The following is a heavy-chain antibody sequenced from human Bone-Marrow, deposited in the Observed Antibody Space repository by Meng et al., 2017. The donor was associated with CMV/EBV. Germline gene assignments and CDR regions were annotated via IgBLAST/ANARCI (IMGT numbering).Heavy chain of an antibody. CDR1: GYTFIDYY. V-gene: IGHV1-2*02. Sequence: ASVKVSCKASGYTFIDYYMHWVRQAPGQGLEWMGWINPNSGGTNYAQKFQGRVTMTRDTSTSTVYMELSSLRSEDTAVYYCARTLVGALGQYFDYWGQGTLVTVSS. D-gene: IGHD1-26*01. CDR3: ARTLVGALGQYFDY. CDR2: INPNSGGT. J-gene: IGHJ4*02.